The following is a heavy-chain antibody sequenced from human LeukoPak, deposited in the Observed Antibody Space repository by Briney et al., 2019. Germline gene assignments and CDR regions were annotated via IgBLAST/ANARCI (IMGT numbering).Heavy chain of an antibody. CDR1: GFTFSSYA. CDR2: ISYDGSNK. V-gene: IGHV3-30*04. D-gene: IGHD1-26*01. CDR3: ARARYSGSYYQSFAFDY. J-gene: IGHJ4*02. Sequence: GGSLRLSCAASGFTFSSYAMHWVRQAPGKGLEWMAVISYDGSNKYYADSVKGRFTISRDNSKNTLYLQMNSLRAEDTAVYYCARARYSGSYYQSFAFDYWGQGTLVTVSS.